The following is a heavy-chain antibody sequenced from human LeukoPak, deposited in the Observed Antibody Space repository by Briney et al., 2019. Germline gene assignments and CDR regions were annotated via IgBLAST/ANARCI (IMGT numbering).Heavy chain of an antibody. J-gene: IGHJ4*02. CDR3: ARGGGRNTTMVWAFDY. D-gene: IGHD5-18*01. V-gene: IGHV3-64*02. Sequence: PGRSLRLSCAASGFTFSSYAMHWVRQAPGKGLEYVSGISTNGGSTYYADSVKGRFTISRDNSKNTLFLQMGSLRAEDMAVYYCARGGGRNTTMVWAFDYWGQGTLVTVSS. CDR2: ISTNGGST. CDR1: GFTFSSYA.